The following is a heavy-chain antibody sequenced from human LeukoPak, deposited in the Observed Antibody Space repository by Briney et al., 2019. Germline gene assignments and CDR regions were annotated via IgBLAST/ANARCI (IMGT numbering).Heavy chain of an antibody. V-gene: IGHV4-61*02. D-gene: IGHD2-2*01. CDR1: GGSISSGSYY. Sequence: SQTLSLTCTVSGGSISSGSYYWSWIRQPAGKGLEWIGRIYTSGSTNYNPSLKSRVTISVDTSKNQFSLKLSSVTAADTAVEYCARQNVVVPPRGNWFDPWGQGTLVTVSS. CDR3: ARQNVVVPPRGNWFDP. CDR2: IYTSGST. J-gene: IGHJ5*02.